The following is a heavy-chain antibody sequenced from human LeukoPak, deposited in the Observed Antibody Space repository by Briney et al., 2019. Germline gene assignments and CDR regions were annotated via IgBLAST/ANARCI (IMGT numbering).Heavy chain of an antibody. V-gene: IGHV1-18*01. CDR1: DYTYTICG. CDR2: IWGYTGKT. J-gene: IGHJ3*02. CDR3: ARDLTVWGSPVAFDI. Sequence: APVKLSYKASDYTYTICGISWLRQAPGQGLEWMGWIWGYTGKTNYTKSFQDRVSMTTDTSTNTADMELRSLRSDDTAVYYCARDLTVWGSPVAFDIWGQGTMVTVSS. D-gene: IGHD3-16*01.